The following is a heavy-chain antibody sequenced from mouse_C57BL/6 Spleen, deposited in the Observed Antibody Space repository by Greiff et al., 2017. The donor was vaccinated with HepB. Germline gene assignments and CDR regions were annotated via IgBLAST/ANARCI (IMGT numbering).Heavy chain of an antibody. D-gene: IGHD2-4*01. CDR3: AREGDYEWYFDV. J-gene: IGHJ1*03. CDR1: GYTFTDYN. Sequence: EVQLQQSGPELVKPGASVKMSCKASGYTFTDYNMHWVKQSHGKSLEWIGYINPNNGGTSYNQKFKGKATLTVNKSSSTDYMELRSLTSEDSAVYYCAREGDYEWYFDVWGTGTTVTVSS. V-gene: IGHV1-22*01. CDR2: INPNNGGT.